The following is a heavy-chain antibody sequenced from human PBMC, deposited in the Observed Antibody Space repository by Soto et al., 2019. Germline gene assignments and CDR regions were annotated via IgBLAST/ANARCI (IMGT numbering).Heavy chain of an antibody. Sequence: QVHLVESGGGLVNPGGSLRLSCVASGFTFSDYYMTWIRQAPGKGLEWVSWISGDTAIISYAHSVQGRFTISRDNAKNSLSLQMNSLRAEDTAVYYCARGGGFWSGFYRDWFDPWGQGTLVTVSS. D-gene: IGHD3-3*01. CDR3: ARGGGFWSGFYRDWFDP. J-gene: IGHJ5*02. V-gene: IGHV3-11*01. CDR1: GFTFSDYY. CDR2: ISGDTAII.